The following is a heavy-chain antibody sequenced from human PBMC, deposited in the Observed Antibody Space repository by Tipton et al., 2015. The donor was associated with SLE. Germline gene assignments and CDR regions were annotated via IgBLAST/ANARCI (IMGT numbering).Heavy chain of an antibody. J-gene: IGHJ4*02. CDR3: ARAPRYYYDSSYFDY. CDR2: INHSGST. D-gene: IGHD3-22*01. V-gene: IGHV4-34*01. CDR1: GGSFSGYY. Sequence: TLSLTCTVSGGSFSGYYWSWIRQPPGKGLEWIGEINHSGSTNYNPSLKSRVTISVDTSKNQFSLKLSSVTAADTAVYYCARAPRYYYDSSYFDYWGQGTLVTVSS.